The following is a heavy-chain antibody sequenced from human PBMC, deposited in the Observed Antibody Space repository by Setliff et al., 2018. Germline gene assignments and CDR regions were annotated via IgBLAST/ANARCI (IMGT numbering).Heavy chain of an antibody. J-gene: IGHJ6*04. CDR2: IRKDGSEK. CDR3: ARDILGV. Sequence: GGSLRLSCAASGFTFSTYWMNWVRQAPGKGLEWVASIRKDGSEKYYVDSVKGRFTISRDNAKNSVYLQMNSLRAEDTAVYYCARDILGVWGKGTTVTVSS. CDR1: GFTFSTYW. V-gene: IGHV3-7*03.